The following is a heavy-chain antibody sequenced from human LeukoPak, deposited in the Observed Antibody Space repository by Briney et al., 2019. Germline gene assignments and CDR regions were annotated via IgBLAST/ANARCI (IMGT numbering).Heavy chain of an antibody. CDR2: FDPEDGET. D-gene: IGHD3-22*01. Sequence: GASVKVSCKVSGYTLTELSMHWVRQAPGKGLEWMGGFDPEDGETIYAQKFQGRVTMTEDTSTDTAYLELSSLRSEDTAVYYCARDCPAYYYDSSGYSPWFDPWGQGTLVTVSS. V-gene: IGHV1-24*01. CDR1: GYTLTELS. CDR3: ARDCPAYYYDSSGYSPWFDP. J-gene: IGHJ5*02.